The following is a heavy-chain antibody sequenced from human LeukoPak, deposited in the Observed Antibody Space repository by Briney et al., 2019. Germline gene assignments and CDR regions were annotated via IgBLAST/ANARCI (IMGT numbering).Heavy chain of an antibody. V-gene: IGHV3-74*01. CDR1: RFTFSYNW. J-gene: IGHJ4*02. CDR2: ISSDGRTT. CDR3: LGYYSGSPN. Sequence: GGSLRLSCAVSRFTFSYNWMHWVRQAPGKGLVWVSRISSDGRTTHYADSVKGRFTISRDSAKNTLFLQMNDLRAEDTAVYYCLGYYSGSPNWGQGTLVTVSS. D-gene: IGHD3-10*01.